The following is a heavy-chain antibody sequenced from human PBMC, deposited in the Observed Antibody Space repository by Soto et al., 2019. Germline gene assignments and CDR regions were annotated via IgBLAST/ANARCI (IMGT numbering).Heavy chain of an antibody. CDR3: ARGGGYGGQYYYGMDV. J-gene: IGHJ6*02. Sequence: GGSLRLSCAPSGFTFSDYYMSWTRQAPGKGLEWVSYITSSGRTIFYADSVKGRFTISRDNAKNSLYLQMNSLRAEDTAVYYCARGGGYGGQYYYGMDVWGQGTTVTVSS. D-gene: IGHD3-16*01. CDR1: GFTFSDYY. V-gene: IGHV3-11*01. CDR2: ITSSGRTI.